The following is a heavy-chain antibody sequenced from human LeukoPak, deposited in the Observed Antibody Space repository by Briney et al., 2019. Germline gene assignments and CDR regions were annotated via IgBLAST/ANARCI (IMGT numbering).Heavy chain of an antibody. CDR3: AKDYHPDYYDSSGYYD. D-gene: IGHD3-22*01. CDR1: GFNFNNYW. J-gene: IGHJ4*02. V-gene: IGHV3-7*03. Sequence: GGSRRLSWAASGFNFNNYWMSWVRQAPGKGPEWVATIKPDGSGEYYVDSVKGRLTISRDNAKKSLDLQMNSLRAEDTAVYYCAKDYHPDYYDSSGYYDWGQGTLVTVSS. CDR2: IKPDGSGE.